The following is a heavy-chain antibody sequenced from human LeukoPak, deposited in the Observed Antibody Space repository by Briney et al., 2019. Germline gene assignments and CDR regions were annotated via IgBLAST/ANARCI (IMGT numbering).Heavy chain of an antibody. J-gene: IGHJ4*02. CDR3: TKGGRRDILTY. V-gene: IGHV4-59*01. D-gene: IGHD3-9*01. CDR2: IYDSGST. CDR1: GGYTSSYY. Sequence: SETLSLTCTVSGGYTSSYYWSWIRQPPGEGLEWIGYIYDSGSTNYNPSLKSRVTISVDTSKNQFSLKLTSVTAADTAVYYCTKGGRRDILTYWGQGILVTVSS.